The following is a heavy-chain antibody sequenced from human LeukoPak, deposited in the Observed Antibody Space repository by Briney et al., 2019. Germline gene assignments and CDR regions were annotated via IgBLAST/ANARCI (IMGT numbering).Heavy chain of an antibody. V-gene: IGHV4-34*01. D-gene: IGHD3-22*01. CDR2: INHSGST. CDR3: ARGGLYYYDSSGYYGSYSFDY. J-gene: IGHJ4*02. CDR1: GGSFGGYY. Sequence: SETLSLTCAVYGGSFGGYYWRWIRQPPGKGLEWIGEINHSGSTNYNPSLRSRVTISVDTSKNESPLQLSSATAPDTAVYYCARGGLYYYDSSGYYGSYSFDYWGQGTLVTVSS.